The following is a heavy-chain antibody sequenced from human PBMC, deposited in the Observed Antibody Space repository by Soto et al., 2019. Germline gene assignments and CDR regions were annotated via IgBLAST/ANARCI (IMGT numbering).Heavy chain of an antibody. Sequence: ASVKVSGKASGYTFTSYGISWVRQAPGQGLEWMGWISAYNGNTNYAQKLQGRVTMTTDTSTSTAYMELRSLRSDDTAVYYCARVGYCSGGSCYGEFDPWGQGTLVTVSS. D-gene: IGHD2-15*01. V-gene: IGHV1-18*01. CDR2: ISAYNGNT. CDR1: GYTFTSYG. J-gene: IGHJ5*02. CDR3: ARVGYCSGGSCYGEFDP.